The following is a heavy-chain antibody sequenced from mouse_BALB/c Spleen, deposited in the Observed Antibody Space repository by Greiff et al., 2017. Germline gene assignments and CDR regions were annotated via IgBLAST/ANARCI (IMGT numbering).Heavy chain of an antibody. CDR1: GYSFTDYY. V-gene: IGHV1S135*01. J-gene: IGHJ3*01. CDR3: ATRGVTTALAY. CDR2: IDPYNGGT. Sequence: VQLKESGPELVKPGASVKVSCKASGYSFTDYYMYWVKQSPGKRLEWIGYIDPYNGGTSYNQKFKGKATLTVDKSSSTAFMHLNSLTSEDSAVYYCATRGVTTALAYWGQGTPVTVSA. D-gene: IGHD1-2*01.